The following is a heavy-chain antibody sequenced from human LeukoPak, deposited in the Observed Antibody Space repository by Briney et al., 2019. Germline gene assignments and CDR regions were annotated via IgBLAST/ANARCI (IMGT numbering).Heavy chain of an antibody. D-gene: IGHD1-26*01. V-gene: IGHV3-23*01. Sequence: PGGSLRLSCVASGFTFGSYAMSWVRQAPGKGLEWVSAISGSGGNTFYADSVKGRFTISRDNSKNTLYLQMNSLRAEDTAVYYRAKEMGAAWVDAFDIWGQGTMVTVSS. CDR3: AKEMGAAWVDAFDI. CDR2: ISGSGGNT. J-gene: IGHJ3*02. CDR1: GFTFGSYA.